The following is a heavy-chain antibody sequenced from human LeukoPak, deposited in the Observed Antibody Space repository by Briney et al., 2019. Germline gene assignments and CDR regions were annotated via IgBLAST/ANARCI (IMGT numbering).Heavy chain of an antibody. CDR2: INPNSGGT. D-gene: IGHD2-2*01. CDR3: ARFCSNTICSDY. CDR1: GYTFTGYY. J-gene: IGHJ4*02. Sequence: ASVKVSCKASGYTFTGYYIHWVRQAPGQGLEWMGWINPNSGGTNYAQKFQGRVTMTRDTSISTAYMELSRLRSDDTAVYYCARFCSNTICSDYWGQGTLVTVSS. V-gene: IGHV1-2*02.